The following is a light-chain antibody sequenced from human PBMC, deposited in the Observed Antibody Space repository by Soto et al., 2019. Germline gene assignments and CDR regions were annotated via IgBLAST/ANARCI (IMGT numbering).Light chain of an antibody. CDR1: SSNIGSNT. CDR3: SAWDDRLNGWL. Sequence: QSVLTQPPSASETPGQRLTISCSGSSSNIGSNTVNWYQQLPGAAPKLLIYSNDQRPSGVPDRFSGSNSGTSASLAISGLQSEDEADSYCSAWDDRLNGWLFGGGTKLTVL. CDR2: SND. J-gene: IGLJ3*02. V-gene: IGLV1-44*01.